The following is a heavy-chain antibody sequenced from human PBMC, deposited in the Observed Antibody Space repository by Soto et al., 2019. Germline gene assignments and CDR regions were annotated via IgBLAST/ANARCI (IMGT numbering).Heavy chain of an antibody. J-gene: IGHJ6*04. CDR1: RDSVFSNSAA. CDR2: TYYRSKWYN. V-gene: IGHV6-1*01. CDR3: TRGLGPPDFYQYGMDV. Sequence: SQTLSLTCAISRDSVFSNSAAWNWIRQSPSRGLEWLGRTYYRSKWYNDYAVSVKSRITISPDTSKNQFSLQLNSMTPEDTAVYYWTRGLGPPDFYQYGMDVWGKGTTVTVSS. D-gene: IGHD7-27*01.